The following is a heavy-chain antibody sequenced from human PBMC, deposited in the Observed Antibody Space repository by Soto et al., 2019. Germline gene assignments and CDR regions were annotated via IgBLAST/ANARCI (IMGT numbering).Heavy chain of an antibody. CDR2: MNPNSGNT. D-gene: IGHD3-22*01. J-gene: IGHJ6*02. V-gene: IGHV1-8*01. CDR3: ARGQVGFYYERPYYGMDV. CDR1: GYTFTSYD. Sequence: QVQLVQSGAEVKKPGASVKVSCKASGYTFTSYDINWVRQATGQGLEWMGWMNPNSGNTGYAQKFQGRVTMSRNTSISTGYMELSSLRSEDTAVYYCARGQVGFYYERPYYGMDVWGQGTTVTVSS.